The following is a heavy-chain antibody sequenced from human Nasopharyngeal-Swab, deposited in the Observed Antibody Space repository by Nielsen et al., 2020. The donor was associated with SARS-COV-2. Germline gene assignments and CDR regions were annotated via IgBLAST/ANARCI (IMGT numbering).Heavy chain of an antibody. CDR2: INPSGGST. J-gene: IGHJ4*02. D-gene: IGHD3-16*02. V-gene: IGHV1-46*01. Sequence: ASVKVSCKASGYTFTSYYMHWVRQAPGQGLEWMGIINPSGGSTSYAQKFQGRVTMTRDTSTSTVYMELSSLRSEDTAVYYCAREIMITFGGVIVESFAYFDYWGQGTLVTVSS. CDR1: GYTFTSYY. CDR3: AREIMITFGGVIVESFAYFDY.